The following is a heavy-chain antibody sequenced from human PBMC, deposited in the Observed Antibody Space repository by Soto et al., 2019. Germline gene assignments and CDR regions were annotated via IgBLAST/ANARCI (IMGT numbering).Heavy chain of an antibody. CDR3: TRESSSGWSDH. Sequence: SQTLSLTCAISGDSVSSGSAVWNWIRQSPSRGLEWLGRTYYRSTWHNDYAISVKSRITINPDTSKNQFSLQLNSVTPEDTAVYYCTRESSSGWSDHWGQGTLVTV. D-gene: IGHD6-19*01. J-gene: IGHJ5*02. CDR2: TYYRSTWHN. V-gene: IGHV6-1*01. CDR1: GDSVSSGSAV.